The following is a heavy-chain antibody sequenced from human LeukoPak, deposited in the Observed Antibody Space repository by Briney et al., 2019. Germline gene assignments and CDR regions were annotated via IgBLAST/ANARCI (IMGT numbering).Heavy chain of an antibody. D-gene: IGHD3-22*01. Sequence: ASETLSLTCTVSGGSISSSSYYWGWIRQPPGKGLEWIGSIYYSGSTYYNPSLKSRVTISVDTSKNQFSLKLSSVTAADTAVYYCARWGYYYDSSGYFSYFDYWGQGTLVTVSS. CDR2: IYYSGST. CDR3: ARWGYYYDSSGYFSYFDY. V-gene: IGHV4-39*01. J-gene: IGHJ4*02. CDR1: GGSISSSSYY.